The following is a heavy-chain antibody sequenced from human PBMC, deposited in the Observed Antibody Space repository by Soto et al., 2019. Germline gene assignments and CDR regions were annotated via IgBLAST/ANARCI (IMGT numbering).Heavy chain of an antibody. V-gene: IGHV3-48*01. CDR1: GFTFSSYS. Sequence: PGGSLRLSCAVSGFTFSSYSMNWVRQAPGKGLEWVSYISSSSNTIYYADSVKGRFTISRDNAKNSLYLQMNSLRGEDTAVYYCARASVPYYYYGMDVWGQGTTVTVSS. CDR2: ISSSSNTI. D-gene: IGHD3-10*01. J-gene: IGHJ6*02. CDR3: ARASVPYYYYGMDV.